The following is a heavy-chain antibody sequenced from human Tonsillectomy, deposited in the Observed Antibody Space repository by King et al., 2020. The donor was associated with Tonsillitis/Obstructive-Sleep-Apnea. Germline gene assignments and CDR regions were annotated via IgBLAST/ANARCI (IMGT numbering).Heavy chain of an antibody. V-gene: IGHV5-51*01. CDR3: ARLPTWGEAWYLDR. CDR1: AYSFSNSW. D-gene: IGHD3-16*01. Sequence: QLVQSGAEVKKPGESLKISCKGSAYSFSNSWIGWVRQMPGKGLDLMGIVYPRDSETRYSPSFHGQVTISADKSIRTAYLQWSSLKASDTAMYYCARLPTWGEAWYLDRWGRGTLVTVSS. J-gene: IGHJ2*01. CDR2: VYPRDSET.